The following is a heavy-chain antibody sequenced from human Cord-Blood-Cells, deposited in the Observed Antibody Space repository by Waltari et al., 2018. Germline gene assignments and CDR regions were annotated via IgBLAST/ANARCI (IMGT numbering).Heavy chain of an antibody. CDR1: GGSISSGSYY. Sequence: QVQLQESGPGLVKPSQTLSPTCTVSGGSISSGSYYWSWIRQPAGKGLEWIGYIYTSGSTNYNPSLKSRVTISVDTSKNQFSLKLSSVTAADTAVYYCASSYGSYYYYYGMDVWGQGTTVTVSS. V-gene: IGHV4-61*09. CDR3: ASSYGSYYYYYGMDV. CDR2: IYTSGST. J-gene: IGHJ6*02. D-gene: IGHD5-18*01.